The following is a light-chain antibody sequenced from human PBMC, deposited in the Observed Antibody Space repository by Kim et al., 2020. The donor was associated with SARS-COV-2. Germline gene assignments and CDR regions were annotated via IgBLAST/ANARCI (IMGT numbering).Light chain of an antibody. J-gene: IGKJ1*01. CDR3: QQSYSTPWT. CDR2: DAT. Sequence: DIQMTQSPSSLSASVGDRVTITCRASQSISSYINWYQQKPGKAPKLLIYDATSLQSGVPSRFSGSGSGTDFTLTISSLQPEDFATYYCQQSYSTPWTFGQWTKVDIK. V-gene: IGKV1-39*01. CDR1: QSISSY.